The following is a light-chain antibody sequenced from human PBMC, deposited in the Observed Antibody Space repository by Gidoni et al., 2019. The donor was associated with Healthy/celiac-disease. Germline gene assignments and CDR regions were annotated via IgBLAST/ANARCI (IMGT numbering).Light chain of an antibody. Sequence: HSALTQPASVSGSPGQSLTISCTGTSSDVGGYNYVPWYQQHPGKAPKLMIYDVSNRPSGVSNRFSGSKSGNTASLTISGLQAEDEADYYCSSYTSSSTLFYVFGTGTKVTVL. V-gene: IGLV2-14*01. CDR1: SSDVGGYNY. CDR2: DVS. CDR3: SSYTSSSTLFYV. J-gene: IGLJ1*01.